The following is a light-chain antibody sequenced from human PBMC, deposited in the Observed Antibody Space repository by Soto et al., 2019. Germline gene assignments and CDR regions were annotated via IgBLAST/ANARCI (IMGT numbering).Light chain of an antibody. Sequence: QSALTQPASVSGSPGQSITISCTGTSSDVGGHNYVSWYQQHPGKAPKLLIYEVRVRPSGVSIRFSGSKSANTASLTISGLQAEDEADYDCSSYTTTSTLRVFGGGTKLTV. CDR3: SSYTTTSTLRV. J-gene: IGLJ3*02. V-gene: IGLV2-14*01. CDR2: EVR. CDR1: SSDVGGHNY.